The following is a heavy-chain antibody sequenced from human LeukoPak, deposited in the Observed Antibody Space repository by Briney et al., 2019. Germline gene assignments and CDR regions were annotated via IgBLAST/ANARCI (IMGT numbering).Heavy chain of an antibody. CDR3: ARDDGYCSGGSCPYYYYGMDV. Sequence: GASVKVSCKASGYTFTSYGISWVRQAPGQGLEWMGWISAYNGNTNYAQKLQGRVTVTTDTSTSTAYMELRSLRSDDTAVYYCARDDGYCSGGSCPYYYYGMDVWGQGTTVTVSS. CDR1: GYTFTSYG. D-gene: IGHD2-15*01. V-gene: IGHV1-18*01. J-gene: IGHJ6*02. CDR2: ISAYNGNT.